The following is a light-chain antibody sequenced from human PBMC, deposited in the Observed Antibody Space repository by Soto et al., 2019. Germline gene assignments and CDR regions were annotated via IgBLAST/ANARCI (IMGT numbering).Light chain of an antibody. CDR2: DAS. J-gene: IGKJ1*01. CDR3: QQYRDWPPT. Sequence: EILLTQSPATLSLSPGERATLSCRASQGVSSYLAWYQKKNGQAPRLLIYDASNRATGIPDRLSGSGYGTEFTITISSMQSEDVAVYYCQQYRDWPPTFGQGTKVDIK. CDR1: QGVSSY. V-gene: IGKV3-11*01.